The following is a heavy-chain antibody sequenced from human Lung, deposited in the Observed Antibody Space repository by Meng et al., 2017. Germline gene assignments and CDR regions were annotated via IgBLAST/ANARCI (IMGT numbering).Heavy chain of an antibody. J-gene: IGHJ4*02. CDR2: ISSSPT. CDR3: ARGRVVVSATPSDY. CDR1: GFTFSSYS. D-gene: IGHD2-15*01. V-gene: IGHV3-21*01. Sequence: DVQLVESARGLFKPGASLSLSCAASGFTFSSYSMNWVRQAPGKGLEWVSSISSSPTYADSVKGRFTISRDNAENSLYLQMNSLRVEDTAVYFCARGRVVVSATPSDYWGQGTLVTVSS.